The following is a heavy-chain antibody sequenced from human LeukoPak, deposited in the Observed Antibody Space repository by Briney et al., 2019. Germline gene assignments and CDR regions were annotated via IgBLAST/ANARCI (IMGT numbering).Heavy chain of an antibody. V-gene: IGHV5-51*01. D-gene: IGHD6-13*01. CDR3: ARGPSGYSSSWYDY. Sequence: GESLKISCKCSGYSFTNYWIAWVRQKPGKGLEWKGIIFPGDSDTRYSPSFQGQVTISADKSISTAYLQWSSLKASDTAMYYCARGPSGYSSSWYDYWGQGTLVTVSS. J-gene: IGHJ4*02. CDR1: GYSFTNYW. CDR2: IFPGDSDT.